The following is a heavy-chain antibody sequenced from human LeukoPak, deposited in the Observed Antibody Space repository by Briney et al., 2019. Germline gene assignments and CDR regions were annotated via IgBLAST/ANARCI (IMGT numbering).Heavy chain of an antibody. CDR3: ARPNEYSSSYTVWFGELAKYYFDY. CDR1: GFTFSSYN. D-gene: IGHD3-10*01. J-gene: IGHJ4*02. V-gene: IGHV3-7*01. CDR2: IKQDGSEK. Sequence: GGSLRLSCAASGFTFSSYNMNWVRQAPGKGLEWVANIKQDGSEKYYVDSVKGRFTISRDNAKNSLYLQMNSLRAEDTAVYYCARPNEYSSSYTVWFGELAKYYFDYWGQGTQVTVSS.